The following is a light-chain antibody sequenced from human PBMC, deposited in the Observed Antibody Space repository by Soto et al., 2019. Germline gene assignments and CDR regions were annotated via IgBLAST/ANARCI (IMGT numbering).Light chain of an antibody. CDR3: QQYGSSPWT. CDR2: GAS. Sequence: DTVLTQSPGTLSLSPGERATLSCRASESIRSNYLAWYRQTPGQAPRLLIFGASKRASGIADRFSGSGSGTDFTLISSRLEPEDFALYYCQQYGSSPWTFGQGTKVEIK. CDR1: ESIRSNY. J-gene: IGKJ1*01. V-gene: IGKV3-20*01.